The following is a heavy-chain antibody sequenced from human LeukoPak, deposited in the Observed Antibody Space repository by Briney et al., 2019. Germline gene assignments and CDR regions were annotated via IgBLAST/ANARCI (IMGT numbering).Heavy chain of an antibody. CDR1: GFTFSSNS. J-gene: IGHJ6*02. D-gene: IGHD5-18*01. V-gene: IGHV3-21*01. CDR2: ISSSSSYI. CDR3: AREHTDYYYGMDV. Sequence: GGSLRLSCAASGFTFSSNSMNWVRQAPGKGLEWVSSISSSSSYIYYADSVKGRFTISRDNAKNSLYLQMNSLRAEDTAVYYCAREHTDYYYGMDVWGQGTTVTVSS.